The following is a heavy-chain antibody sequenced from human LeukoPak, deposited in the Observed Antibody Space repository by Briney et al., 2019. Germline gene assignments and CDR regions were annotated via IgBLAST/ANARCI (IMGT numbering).Heavy chain of an antibody. CDR2: IYHSGST. D-gene: IGHD3-10*01. CDR1: GGSISSTNW. V-gene: IGHV4-4*02. Sequence: PSETLSLTCAVSGGSISSTNWWSWVRQPPGKGLEWIGEIYHSGSTNYNPSLKSRVTISVDESKNQFSLRLTSVTAADTAVYYCARFGPPNIFTMVRGVSNWFDPWGQGTLVTVSS. CDR3: ARFGPPNIFTMVRGVSNWFDP. J-gene: IGHJ5*02.